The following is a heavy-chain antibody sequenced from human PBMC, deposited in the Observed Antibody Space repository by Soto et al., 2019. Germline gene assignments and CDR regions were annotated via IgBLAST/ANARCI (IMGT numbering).Heavy chain of an antibody. CDR3: ARTYYDSSGYTTGGAFDI. CDR2: INHSGST. CDR1: GGSFSAYY. D-gene: IGHD3-22*01. J-gene: IGHJ3*02. Sequence: SETLSLTCAVYGGSFSAYYWSWIRQPPGKGLEWIGEINHSGSTNYNPSLKSRVTISVATSKNQFSLKLGSVTAADTAVCYCARTYYDSSGYTTGGAFDIWGQGTMVTVSS. V-gene: IGHV4-34*01.